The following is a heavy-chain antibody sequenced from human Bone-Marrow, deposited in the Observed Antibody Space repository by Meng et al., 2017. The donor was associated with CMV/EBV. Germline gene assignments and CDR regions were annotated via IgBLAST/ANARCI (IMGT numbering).Heavy chain of an antibody. V-gene: IGHV3-30-3*01. CDR1: GFTFSSYA. CDR3: ARGRGITMVRGVIIGAFDI. Sequence: GESLKISCAASGFTFSSYAMHWVRQAPGKGLEWVAVISYDGSNKYYADSVKGRFTISRDNSKNTLYLQMNSLRAEDTAVYYCARGRGITMVRGVIIGAFDIWGQGTMVTVSS. D-gene: IGHD3-10*01. J-gene: IGHJ3*02. CDR2: ISYDGSNK.